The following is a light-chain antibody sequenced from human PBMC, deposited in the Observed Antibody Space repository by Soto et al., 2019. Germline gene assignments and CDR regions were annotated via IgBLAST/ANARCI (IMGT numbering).Light chain of an antibody. CDR2: WAS. J-gene: IGKJ5*01. CDR1: QSLFYNVGNKTY. V-gene: IGKV4-1*01. CDR3: QQYYGKPPIT. Sequence: DIVLTQSPDSLAVSLGERATINCKSSQSLFYNVGNKTYLAWYQQKPGQPPTLLIYWASTRQSGVPDRFTGSGSGTDFTLTVNSLQAEDVAVYYCQQYYGKPPITFGQGTRLEIK.